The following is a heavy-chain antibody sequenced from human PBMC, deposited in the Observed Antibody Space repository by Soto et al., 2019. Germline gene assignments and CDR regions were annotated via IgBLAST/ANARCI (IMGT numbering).Heavy chain of an antibody. D-gene: IGHD5-12*01. Sequence: GASVKVSCKASGGTFSSYAISWVRQAPGQGLEWMGGIIPIFGTANYAQKFQGRVTITADKSTSTAYMELSSLRSEDTAVYYCASSKRWLHPFDYWGQGTLVTVSS. CDR1: GGTFSSYA. CDR2: IIPIFGTA. J-gene: IGHJ4*02. V-gene: IGHV1-69*06. CDR3: ASSKRWLHPFDY.